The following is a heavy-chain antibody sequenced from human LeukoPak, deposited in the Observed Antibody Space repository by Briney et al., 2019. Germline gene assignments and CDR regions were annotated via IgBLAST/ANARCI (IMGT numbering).Heavy chain of an antibody. V-gene: IGHV3-23*01. D-gene: IGHD2-2*01. J-gene: IGHJ4*02. Sequence: GGSLRLSCAASGFTFSSYAMSWVRQAPGKGLEWVSALSGSGDSTYYADSVKGRFTISRDNSKNTLYLQMNSLRAEDTAVYYCAKGTATAAIMGEDDYWGQGTLVTVSS. CDR2: LSGSGDST. CDR1: GFTFSSYA. CDR3: AKGTATAAIMGEDDY.